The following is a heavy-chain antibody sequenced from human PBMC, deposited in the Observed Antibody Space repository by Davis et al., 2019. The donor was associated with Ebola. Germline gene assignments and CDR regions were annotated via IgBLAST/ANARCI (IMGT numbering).Heavy chain of an antibody. CDR2: INPNTGGT. D-gene: IGHD3-22*01. CDR1: GYRFTSYY. J-gene: IGHJ3*02. CDR3: AREGGRYYDSSGYVFDI. V-gene: IGHV1-46*01. Sequence: SVKVSCKASGYRFTSYYMHWVRQAPGQGLEWMGIINPNTGGTSYAQNFQVRVNMTRDTSTSTVYMELSSLRSEDTAVYYCAREGGRYYDSSGYVFDIWGQGTMVKVSS.